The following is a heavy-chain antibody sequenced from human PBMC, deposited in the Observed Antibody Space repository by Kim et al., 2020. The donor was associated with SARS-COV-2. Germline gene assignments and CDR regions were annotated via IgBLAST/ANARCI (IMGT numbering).Heavy chain of an antibody. CDR1: GYSFTSYW. D-gene: IGHD2-15*01. V-gene: IGHV5-51*01. Sequence: GESLKISCKGSGYSFTSYWIGWVRQMPGKGLEWMGIIYPGDSDTRYSPSFQGQVTISADKSISTAYLQWSSLKASDTAMYYCARAGYCSGGSCYPNLYYYYGMDVWGQGTTVTVSS. CDR3: ARAGYCSGGSCYPNLYYYYGMDV. J-gene: IGHJ6*02. CDR2: IYPGDSDT.